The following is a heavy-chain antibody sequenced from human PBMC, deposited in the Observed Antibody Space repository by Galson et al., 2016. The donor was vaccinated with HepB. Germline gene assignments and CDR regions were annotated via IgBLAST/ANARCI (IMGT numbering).Heavy chain of an antibody. V-gene: IGHV4-31*03. CDR1: GGSISSGGFY. D-gene: IGHD4-23*01. CDR2: VYYNGNA. CDR3: ARGNSRFRDYNSRPLRGLDV. J-gene: IGHJ6*02. Sequence: SLTCNVSGGSISSGGFYWSWIRQHPGKGLEWIGYVYYNGNAFHNPSLKSRITLSVDTSKNQFSLRLTSVTAADTAVYYCARGNSRFRDYNSRPLRGLDVWGQGTTVTVS.